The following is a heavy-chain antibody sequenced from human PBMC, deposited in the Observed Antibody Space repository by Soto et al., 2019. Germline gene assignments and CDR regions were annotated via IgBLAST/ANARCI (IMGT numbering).Heavy chain of an antibody. V-gene: IGHV3-23*01. CDR1: GFTFSSYA. CDR3: AKDLYYGSGSPTPHYYYYGMDV. CDR2: ISGSGGST. Sequence: GGSLRLSCAASGFTFSSYAMSWVRQAPGKGLEWVSAISGSGGSTYYADSVKGRFTISRDNSKNTLYLQMNSLRAEDTAVYYCAKDLYYGSGSPTPHYYYYGMDVWGQGITVTVSS. D-gene: IGHD3-10*01. J-gene: IGHJ6*02.